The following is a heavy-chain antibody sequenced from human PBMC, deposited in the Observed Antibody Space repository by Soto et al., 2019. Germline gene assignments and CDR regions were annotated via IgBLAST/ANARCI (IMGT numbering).Heavy chain of an antibody. V-gene: IGHV3-23*01. CDR1: GFTFYNYA. CDR3: AKKGLGSLATYCTTGDCHYAFDV. J-gene: IGHJ3*01. Sequence: EVQLLESGGGLVRPGGSLRLSCAASGFTFYNYAMNWVRQAPGKGLEWVSTISGGGDVTYYADSVKGRFTISRDNSRNTVYLQMNSLRAEDTAVYYCAKKGLGSLATYCTTGDCHYAFDVWGQGTLVTVSS. CDR2: ISGGGDVT. D-gene: IGHD2-8*01.